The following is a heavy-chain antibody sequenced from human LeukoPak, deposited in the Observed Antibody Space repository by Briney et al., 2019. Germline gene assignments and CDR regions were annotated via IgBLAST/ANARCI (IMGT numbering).Heavy chain of an antibody. V-gene: IGHV1-69*13. J-gene: IGHJ5*02. Sequence: ASVKVSCKASGGTFSSYAISWVRQAPGQGLEWMGGIIPIFGTANYAQKFQGRVTITADESTSTAYMELSSLRSEDTAVYYCARGYQGAIFGVVTPNNWFDPWGQGTLVTVSS. CDR3: ARGYQGAIFGVVTPNNWFDP. CDR1: GGTFSSYA. D-gene: IGHD3-3*01. CDR2: IIPIFGTA.